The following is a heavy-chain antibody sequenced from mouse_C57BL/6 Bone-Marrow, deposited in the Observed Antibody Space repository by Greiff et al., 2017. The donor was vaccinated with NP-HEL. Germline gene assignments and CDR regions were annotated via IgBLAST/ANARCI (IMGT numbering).Heavy chain of an antibody. Sequence: VQLKQSGPELVKPGASVKMSCKASGYSFTDYNMNWVKQSNGKSLEWIGVINPNYGTTSYNQKFKGKATLTVDQSSSTAYMQLNSLTSADSAVYYCARRYYGSVWDFDVWGTGTTVTVSS. CDR2: INPNYGTT. CDR1: GYSFTDYN. V-gene: IGHV1-39*01. J-gene: IGHJ1*03. D-gene: IGHD1-1*01. CDR3: ARRYYGSVWDFDV.